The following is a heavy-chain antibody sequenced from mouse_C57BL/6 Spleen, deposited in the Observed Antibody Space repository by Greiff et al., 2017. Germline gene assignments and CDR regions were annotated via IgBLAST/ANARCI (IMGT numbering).Heavy chain of an antibody. CDR1: GYTFTDYN. Sequence: EVQLQQPGPELVKPGASVKIPCKASGYTFTDYNMDWVKQSHGKSLEWIGDLNPNHGGTIYNQKFKGKATLTVDKSSSTAYMELRSLTSEDTAVYYCARSDYYGGSFVRGYFDVWGTGTTVTVSS. D-gene: IGHD1-1*01. J-gene: IGHJ1*03. CDR3: ARSDYYGGSFVRGYFDV. V-gene: IGHV1-18*01. CDR2: LNPNHGGT.